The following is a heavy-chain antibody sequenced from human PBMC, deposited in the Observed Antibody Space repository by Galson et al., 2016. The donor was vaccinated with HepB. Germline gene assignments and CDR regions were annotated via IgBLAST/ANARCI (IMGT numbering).Heavy chain of an antibody. J-gene: IGHJ6*02. CDR2: MNPNSGDT. V-gene: IGHV1-8*01. CDR1: GDTFTSYD. D-gene: IGHD3-16*01. Sequence: SVKVSCKVSGDTFTSYDINWVRQATGQGLEWMGWMNPNSGDTGHAQKFQGRVTMTRNTSISTAYMELSSLRSEDTAVYYCRMGGPEYYYYYGIDVWGQGTTVIVSS. CDR3: RMGGPEYYYYYGIDV.